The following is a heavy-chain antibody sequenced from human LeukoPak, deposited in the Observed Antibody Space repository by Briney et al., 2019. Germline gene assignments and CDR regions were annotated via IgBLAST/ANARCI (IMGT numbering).Heavy chain of an antibody. J-gene: IGHJ6*03. CDR3: AKGSGSPYYYYYYMDV. V-gene: IGHV3-7*01. Sequence: PGGSLRLSCAASGFTFSSYWMSWVRQAPGKGLEWVANIKQDGSEKYYVDSVKGRFTISRDNAKNSLYLQMNSLRAEDTAVYYCAKGSGSPYYYYYYMDVWGKGTTVTISS. D-gene: IGHD3-10*01. CDR1: GFTFSSYW. CDR2: IKQDGSEK.